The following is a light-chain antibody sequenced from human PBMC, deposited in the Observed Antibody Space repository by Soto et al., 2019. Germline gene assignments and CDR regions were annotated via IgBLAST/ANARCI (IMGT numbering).Light chain of an antibody. CDR3: QQRSNGPLT. V-gene: IGKV3-11*01. CDR1: QSVNTF. CDR2: DAS. J-gene: IGKJ4*01. Sequence: IVLTQSPVTLSLSPGERATLSCRASQSVNTFLAWYQKKPGQAPRLLIYDASKRATGIPARFSGSGPGQDFTLTISSLEPEDFAVYYCQQRSNGPLTFGGGTQVESK.